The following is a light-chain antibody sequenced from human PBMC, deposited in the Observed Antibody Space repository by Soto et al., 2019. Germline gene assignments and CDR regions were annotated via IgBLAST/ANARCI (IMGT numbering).Light chain of an antibody. CDR1: QSISSF. CDR2: GTS. J-gene: IGKJ1*01. CDR3: QQSHSPPWT. V-gene: IGKV1-39*01. Sequence: DIQMTQSPSSLSASVGDRVTINCRASQSISSFFNWYQQKPGRAPKLLIYGTSSLQSGVPSRFSGSGSVTDFTLTISSLQPEDFATYYCQQSHSPPWTFGQGTRVEIK.